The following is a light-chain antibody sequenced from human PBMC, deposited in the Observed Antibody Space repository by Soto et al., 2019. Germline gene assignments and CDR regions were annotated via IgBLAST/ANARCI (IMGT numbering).Light chain of an antibody. CDR3: QQYITWPRT. CDR1: QSVSNN. CDR2: GAS. J-gene: IGKJ1*01. V-gene: IGKV3D-15*01. Sequence: EIVLTQSPGTLSLSPGERATLSCRASQSVSNNYLAWYQQKPGQAPRLLIYGASNRATGIPDRFSGSGSGTEFTLTISSLQSEDIAVYYCQQYITWPRTFGQGTKVDIK.